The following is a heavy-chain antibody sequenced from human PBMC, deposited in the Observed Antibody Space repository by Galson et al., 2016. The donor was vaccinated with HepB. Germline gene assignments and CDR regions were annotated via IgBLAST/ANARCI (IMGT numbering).Heavy chain of an antibody. CDR1: GLTFSSYG. J-gene: IGHJ4*02. CDR3: ARVLGGTATGYFDL. D-gene: IGHD6-13*01. Sequence: SLRLSCAASGLTFSSYGMHWVRQAPGKGLEWVALIWYDGSNKYYADSVNGRFTISSDNSKNTLYLQMNSLRAEDTAVYYCARVLGGTATGYFDLWGQGTLVTVSS. CDR2: IWYDGSNK. V-gene: IGHV3-33*01.